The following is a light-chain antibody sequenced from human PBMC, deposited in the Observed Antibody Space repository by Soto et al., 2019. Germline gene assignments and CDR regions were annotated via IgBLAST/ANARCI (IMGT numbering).Light chain of an antibody. CDR3: QYLNGAPTIT. J-gene: IGKJ5*01. CDR1: QDVSDY. V-gene: IGKV1-9*01. Sequence: DIQLTQSPSFLSASVGDRVTITCRASQDVSDYLAWYHHAPGKAPNLLIYAAYTLQSGVPSRFSGSGSGTEFSLTITSLQPEDFATYYCQYLNGAPTITFGQGTRLDVK. CDR2: AAY.